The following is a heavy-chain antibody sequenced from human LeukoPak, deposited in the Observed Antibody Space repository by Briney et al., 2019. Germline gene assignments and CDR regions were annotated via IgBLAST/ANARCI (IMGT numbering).Heavy chain of an antibody. CDR2: INHSGST. CDR1: GGSISSGSYY. V-gene: IGHV4-39*07. Sequence: SETLSLTCTVSGGSISSGSYYWSWIRQPPGKGLEWIGEINHSGSTNYNPSLKSRVTISVDTSKNQFSLKLSSVTAADTAVYYCARGLPTGYSSGWYSRKGYFDYWGQGTLVTVSS. CDR3: ARGLPTGYSSGWYSRKGYFDY. J-gene: IGHJ4*02. D-gene: IGHD6-19*01.